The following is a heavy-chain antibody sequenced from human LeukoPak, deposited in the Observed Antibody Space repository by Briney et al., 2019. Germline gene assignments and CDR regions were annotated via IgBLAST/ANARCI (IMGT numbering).Heavy chain of an antibody. CDR3: ATQRYNNQTMDV. D-gene: IGHD5-24*01. V-gene: IGHV4-39*01. Sequence: PSETLSLTCTVSGDSIRTTRYWGWIRQPHGKGLEWIGAIYFSGSTYYNPSLKSRVMISVDTSRNQFSLKLTSVTAADTAAYYCATQRYNNQTMDVWGQGTTVTVSS. CDR2: IYFSGST. CDR1: GDSIRTTRY. J-gene: IGHJ6*02.